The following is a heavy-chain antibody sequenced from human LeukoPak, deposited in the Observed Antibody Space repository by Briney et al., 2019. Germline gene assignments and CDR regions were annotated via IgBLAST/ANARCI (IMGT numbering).Heavy chain of an antibody. CDR3: ARAPSWGTTGYSYYYMDV. Sequence: GASVKVSCKASGYTFTSYDINWVRQATGQGLEWMGWMNPNSGNTGYAQKFQGRVTITRNTSISTAYMEVSSLRSGDTAVYYCARAPSWGTTGYSYYYMDVWGKGTTVTVSS. D-gene: IGHD4-11*01. J-gene: IGHJ6*03. V-gene: IGHV1-8*03. CDR1: GYTFTSYD. CDR2: MNPNSGNT.